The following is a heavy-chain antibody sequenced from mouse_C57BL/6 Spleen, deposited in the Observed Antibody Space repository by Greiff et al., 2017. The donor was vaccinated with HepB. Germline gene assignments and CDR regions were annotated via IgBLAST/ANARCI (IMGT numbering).Heavy chain of an antibody. CDR3: ASGGDWENFDY. V-gene: IGHV1-82*01. J-gene: IGHJ2*01. CDR1: GYAFSSSW. CDR2: IYPGDGDT. D-gene: IGHD4-1*01. Sequence: QVQLKQSGPELVKPGASVKISCKASGYAFSSSWMNWVKQRPGKGLEWIGRIYPGDGDTNYTGKFKGKATLTADKSSSTAYMPLGSLTSEDSAVYFCASGGDWENFDYWGQGTTLTVSS.